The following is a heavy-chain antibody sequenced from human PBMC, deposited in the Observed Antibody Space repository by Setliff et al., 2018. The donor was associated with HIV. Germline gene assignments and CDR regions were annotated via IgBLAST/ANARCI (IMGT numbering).Heavy chain of an antibody. D-gene: IGHD6-19*01. Sequence: HPGGSLRLSCAASGFTFNYHIMYWVRQVPGKGLEWVSTINWNSDFIAYADSVKGRFTVARDNANSSLYLQMNSLRPEDSALYYCVREGSVAGRYYYYMSLWGKGTTVTVSS. J-gene: IGHJ6*03. CDR2: INWNSDFI. CDR3: VREGSVAGRYYYYMSL. V-gene: IGHV3-9*01. CDR1: GFTFNYHI.